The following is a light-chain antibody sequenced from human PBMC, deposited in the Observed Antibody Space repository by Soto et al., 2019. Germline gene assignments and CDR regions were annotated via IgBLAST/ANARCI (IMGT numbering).Light chain of an antibody. J-gene: IGKJ1*01. CDR3: QQYGNSPQT. CDR2: AAS. Sequence: DIQMTQSPSSLSASVGDRVSITCRASQTITNYLNWYQQKPGKAPKLLIYAASSLQSGVPPRFSGSGSGTDFTLTISRLEPEDFAVYYCQQYGNSPQTFGQGTKVDIK. CDR1: QTITNY. V-gene: IGKV1-39*01.